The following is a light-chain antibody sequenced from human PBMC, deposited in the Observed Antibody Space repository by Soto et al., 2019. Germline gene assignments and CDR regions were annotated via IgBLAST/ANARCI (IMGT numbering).Light chain of an antibody. CDR1: QSITTW. J-gene: IGKJ2*01. CDR2: KAS. CDR3: QQYDGYPYT. V-gene: IGKV1-5*03. Sequence: DIQMTQSPSTLSASVGDRVTITCRASQSITTWLAWYQQRPGKAPTLLIYKASNLESGVPLRFSGSGSGTEFTLTISSLQPDDFATYYCQQYDGYPYTFDQGTTLEIK.